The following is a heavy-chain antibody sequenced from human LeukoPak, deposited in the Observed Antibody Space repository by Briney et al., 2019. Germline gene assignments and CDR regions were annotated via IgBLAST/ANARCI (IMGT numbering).Heavy chain of an antibody. Sequence: SETLSLTCTVSGGSISSSSYYWSWIRQPPGKGLEWIGEINHSGSTNYNPSLKSRVTISVDTSKNQFSLKLSSVTAADTAVYYCARGNYQDYYYYGMDVWGQGTTVTVSS. CDR1: GGSISSSSYY. D-gene: IGHD1-7*01. V-gene: IGHV4-39*07. J-gene: IGHJ6*02. CDR3: ARGNYQDYYYYGMDV. CDR2: INHSGST.